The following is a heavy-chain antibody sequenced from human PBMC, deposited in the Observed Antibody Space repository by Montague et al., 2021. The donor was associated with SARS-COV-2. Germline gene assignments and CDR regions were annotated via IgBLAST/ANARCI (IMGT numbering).Heavy chain of an antibody. CDR1: GGSISSSSYY. CDR3: ARYSSGWRVGGIDY. J-gene: IGHJ4*02. V-gene: IGHV4-39*01. CDR2: IYYSGST. Sequence: SETLSLTCTVSGGSISSSSYYWGWIRQPPGKGLEWIGSIYYSGSTYYNPSLKSRVTISVDTSKNQFSLKLSSVTAADTAVYYCARYSSGWRVGGIDYWGQGTPVPV. D-gene: IGHD6-19*01.